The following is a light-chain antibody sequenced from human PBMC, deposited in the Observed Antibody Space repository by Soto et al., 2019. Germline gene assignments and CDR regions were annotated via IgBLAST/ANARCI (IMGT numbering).Light chain of an antibody. CDR1: QDVYIY. V-gene: IGKV1-33*01. CDR2: DAS. CDR3: QQYDTVPPYA. J-gene: IGKJ2*01. Sequence: IQLTQSPASLSASIGDRVTITCQASQDVYIYLHWYQQKPGKAPTLLIYDASNLETGVPSRFNVTGSGTHFILSISSLEAEDFATYYCQQYDTVPPYAFGQGTKLEI.